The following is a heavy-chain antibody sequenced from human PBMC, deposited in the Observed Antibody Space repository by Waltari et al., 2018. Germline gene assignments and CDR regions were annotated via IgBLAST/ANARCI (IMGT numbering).Heavy chain of an antibody. J-gene: IGHJ4*02. CDR2: IIPIFGTA. Sequence: QVQLVQSGAEVKKPGSSVKVSCKASGGTFSSYAISWVRQAPGQGREWMGGIIPIFGTANYEKKFQGRVTITADESTSTAYMELSSLRSEDTAVYYCARGGQGIAGPSFDYWGQGTLVTVSS. CDR1: GGTFSSYA. D-gene: IGHD6-13*01. CDR3: ARGGQGIAGPSFDY. V-gene: IGHV1-69*13.